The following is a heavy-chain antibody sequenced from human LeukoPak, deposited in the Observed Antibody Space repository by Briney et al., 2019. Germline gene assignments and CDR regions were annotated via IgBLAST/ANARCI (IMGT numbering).Heavy chain of an antibody. V-gene: IGHV1-24*01. CDR3: ATSPITMIVGRIEFAY. CDR2: FDPEDGEI. CDR1: GYTFTELS. D-gene: IGHD3-22*01. Sequence: ASVKVSCKVSGYTFTELSMHWVRQAPGKGLEWMGGFDPEDGEIIYAQKFQGRVTMTEDTSTDTAYMELSSLRSEDTAVYYCATSPITMIVGRIEFAYWSQGTLVTVSS. J-gene: IGHJ4*02.